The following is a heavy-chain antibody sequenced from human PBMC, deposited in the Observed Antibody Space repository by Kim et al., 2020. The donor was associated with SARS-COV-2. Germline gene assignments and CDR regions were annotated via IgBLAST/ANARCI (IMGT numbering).Heavy chain of an antibody. CDR2: IYYSGST. D-gene: IGHD3-10*01. CDR1: GGSINSGAYY. CDR3: ARDMGPPDSWFDP. V-gene: IGHV4-31*03. J-gene: IGHJ5*02. Sequence: SETLSLTCSVSGGSINSGAYYWSWIRQHPEQGLEWVGSIYYSGSTYYNPSLKSRLTISMDTSQNQFSLKLTSVTVTDTAVYYCARDMGPPDSWFDPWGQG.